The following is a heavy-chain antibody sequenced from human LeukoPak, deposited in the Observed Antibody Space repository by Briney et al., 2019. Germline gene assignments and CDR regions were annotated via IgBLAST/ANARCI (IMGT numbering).Heavy chain of an antibody. CDR2: ISSSSSTI. D-gene: IGHD5-24*01. Sequence: PGGSLRLSCAASGFTFSSYSMNWVRQAPGKGLEWVSYISSSSSTIYYADSVKGRFTISRDNAKNSLYLQMNSLRAEDTAVYYCARDMRWPQFYMDVWGKGTTVTVSS. CDR3: ARDMRWPQFYMDV. J-gene: IGHJ6*03. V-gene: IGHV3-48*01. CDR1: GFTFSSYS.